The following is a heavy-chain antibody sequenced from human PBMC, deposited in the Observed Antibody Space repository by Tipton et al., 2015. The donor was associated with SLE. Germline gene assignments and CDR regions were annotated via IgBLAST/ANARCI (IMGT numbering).Heavy chain of an antibody. D-gene: IGHD3-3*01. J-gene: IGHJ5*02. CDR3: ARESILMEGWFDP. CDR1: GGSISSGGYS. V-gene: IGHV4-30-2*01. CDR2: IYHSGST. Sequence: LRLSCAVSGGSISSGGYSWSWIRQPPGKGLEWIGYIYHSGSTYYNPSLKSRVTISVDRSKNQFSLKLSSVTAADTAVYYCARESILMEGWFDPWGQGTLVTVSS.